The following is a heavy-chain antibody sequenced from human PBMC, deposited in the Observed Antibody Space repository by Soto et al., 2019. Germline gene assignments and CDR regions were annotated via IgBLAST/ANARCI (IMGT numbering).Heavy chain of an antibody. J-gene: IGHJ6*02. V-gene: IGHV1-69*13. D-gene: IGHD2-8*02. CDR1: GGTFSRFP. CDR3: APLVDRGPPARQTSYFSYAMDV. CDR2: IIAFLGTT. Sequence: ASVKVSCKAFGGTFSRFPFSWVRQAPGQWLAWMGGIIAFLGTTNYAQEFQGRVTVTADESTRTVYMERTSLRSEDTAVYYCAPLVDRGPPARQTSYFSYAMDVWGQGTTVTVSS.